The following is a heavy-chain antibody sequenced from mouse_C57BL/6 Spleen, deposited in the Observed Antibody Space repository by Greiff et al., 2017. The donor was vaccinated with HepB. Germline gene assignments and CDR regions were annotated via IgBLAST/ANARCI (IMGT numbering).Heavy chain of an antibody. CDR2: IDPNSGGT. CDR1: GYTFTSYW. Sequence: VQLQQPGAELVKPGASVKLSCKASGYTFTSYWMHWVKQRPGRGLEWIGRIDPNSGGTKYNEKFKSKATLTVDKPSSTAYMQLSSLTSEDSAVYYCAIPSIYYDYDDYAMDYWGQGTSVTVSS. J-gene: IGHJ4*01. V-gene: IGHV1-72*01. CDR3: AIPSIYYDYDDYAMDY. D-gene: IGHD2-4*01.